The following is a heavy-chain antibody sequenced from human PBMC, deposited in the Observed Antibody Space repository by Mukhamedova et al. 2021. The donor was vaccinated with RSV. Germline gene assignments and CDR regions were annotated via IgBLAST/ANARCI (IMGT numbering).Heavy chain of an antibody. CDR3: ASPVRPDYYDSSGYYY. D-gene: IGHD3-22*01. Sequence: SYAISWVRQAPGQGLEWMGGIIPIFGTANYAQKFQGRVTITADESTSTAYIELSFLISEDTALSYCASPVRPDYYDSSGYYY. CDR2: IIPIFGTA. CDR1: SYA. J-gene: IGHJ6*01. V-gene: IGHV1-69*01.